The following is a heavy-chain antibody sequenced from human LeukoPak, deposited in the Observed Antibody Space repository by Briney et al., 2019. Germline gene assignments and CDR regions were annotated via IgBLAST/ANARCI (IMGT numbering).Heavy chain of an antibody. CDR3: ARVLPVLRFLEWLSGGENWFDP. V-gene: IGHV4-34*01. J-gene: IGHJ5*02. D-gene: IGHD3-3*01. CDR2: INHSGST. Sequence: PSETLSLTCTVSGGSISSYYWSWIRQPPGKGLEWIGEINHSGSTNYNPSLKSRVTISVDTSKNQFSLKLSSVTAADTAVYYCARVLPVLRFLEWLSGGENWFDPWGQGTLVTVSS. CDR1: GGSISSYY.